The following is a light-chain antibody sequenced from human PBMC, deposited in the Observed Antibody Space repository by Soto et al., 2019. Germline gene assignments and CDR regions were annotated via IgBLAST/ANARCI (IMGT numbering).Light chain of an antibody. V-gene: IGKV3-20*01. CDR1: QSVAYTY. Sequence: EIVLTQSPATLSLSPGERATLSCRASQSVAYTYLAWFQQKPGQAPRLLIYGASNRATGIPDRFSGSGSGTDFTLTISRLEPEDFAVYYCQQCGRSPITFGQGTRLEIK. J-gene: IGKJ5*01. CDR2: GAS. CDR3: QQCGRSPIT.